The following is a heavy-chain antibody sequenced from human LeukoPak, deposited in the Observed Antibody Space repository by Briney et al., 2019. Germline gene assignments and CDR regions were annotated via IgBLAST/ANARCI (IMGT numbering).Heavy chain of an antibody. CDR2: ISTYNDNT. D-gene: IGHD1-26*01. Sequence: GSVSVSCKTSNYIFTNYGITWMRQAPGQGPEWLGWISTYNDNTYYPQKFQGRVTMYTDSPTSTAYMELMSLTSDDTAVYYCARSNSGSYYHFDYWGEGTLVTDSS. J-gene: IGHJ4*02. V-gene: IGHV1-18*01. CDR1: NYIFTNYG. CDR3: ARSNSGSYYHFDY.